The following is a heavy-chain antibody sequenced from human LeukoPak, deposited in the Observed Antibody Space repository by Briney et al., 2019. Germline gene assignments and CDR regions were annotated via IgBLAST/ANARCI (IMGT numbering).Heavy chain of an antibody. V-gene: IGHV4-59*12. J-gene: IGHJ6*03. CDR3: ASVNDYGDPLPRYMDV. D-gene: IGHD4-17*01. CDR1: GGSISSYY. Sequence: NPSETLSLTCTVSGGSISSYYWSWIRQPPGKALEWIGYIYYSGTTNYNPSLKSRVTISVDRSKNQFSLKLNSVTAADTAVYYCASVNDYGDPLPRYMDVWGKGTAVTVSS. CDR2: IYYSGTT.